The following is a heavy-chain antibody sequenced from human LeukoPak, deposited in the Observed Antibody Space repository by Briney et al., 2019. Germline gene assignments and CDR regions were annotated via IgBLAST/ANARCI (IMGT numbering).Heavy chain of an antibody. Sequence: SETLSLTCAVYGGSFSGYYWSWIRQPPGKGLEWIGEINHSGSTNYNPSLKSRVTISVDTSKNQFSLKLSSVTAADTAVYYCARGLRSDYYYHMDVWGKGTTVTVSS. V-gene: IGHV4-34*01. CDR1: GGSFSGYY. CDR3: ARGLRSDYYYHMDV. D-gene: IGHD2-15*01. CDR2: INHSGST. J-gene: IGHJ6*03.